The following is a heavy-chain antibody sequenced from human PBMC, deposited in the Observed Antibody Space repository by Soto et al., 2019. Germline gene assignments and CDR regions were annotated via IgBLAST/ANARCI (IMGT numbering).Heavy chain of an antibody. J-gene: IGHJ3*02. Sequence: QVQLVQSGAEVRKPGASVKVSCKASGATLNTFINYGITWVRQAPGQGLEWMGGIIPVFGTAHYAQKFQGRVTISADESTRTAYMELSSQRSEDTAVYYCARGAATKIVVVMYDAFEIWGQGTMVTVSS. D-gene: IGHD3-22*01. CDR2: IIPVFGTA. CDR3: ARGAATKIVVVMYDAFEI. CDR1: GATLNTFINYG. V-gene: IGHV1-69*12.